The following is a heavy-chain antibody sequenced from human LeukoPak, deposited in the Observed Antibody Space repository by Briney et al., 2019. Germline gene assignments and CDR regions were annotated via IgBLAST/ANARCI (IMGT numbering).Heavy chain of an antibody. D-gene: IGHD2-21*01. CDR2: ISFRGTST. CDR1: GFVFSDFG. Sequence: GESLRLSCVASGFVFSDFGMNWVRQVPGKGLEWVAFISFRGTSTFYAESVKGRFSISRDTGKKSLDLQMTSLRVEDSAAYYCVRGTDCSSTTCYPLSAFDFWGQGTLVAVSS. V-gene: IGHV3-21*04. J-gene: IGHJ4*02. CDR3: VRGTDCSSTTCYPLSAFDF.